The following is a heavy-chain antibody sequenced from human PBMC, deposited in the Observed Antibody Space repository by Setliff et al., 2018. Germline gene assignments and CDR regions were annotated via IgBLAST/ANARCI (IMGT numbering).Heavy chain of an antibody. CDR3: ARHATRMYSSGLDP. J-gene: IGHJ5*02. Sequence: PSETLSLTCTVSGGSISSYYWSWIRQPPGKGLEWIGYIYYSGSTNYNPSLKSRVTISVDTSKNQFSLKLSSVTAGDTAVYYCARHATRMYSSGLDPWGQGTLVTVSS. V-gene: IGHV4-59*08. CDR1: GGSISSYY. CDR2: IYYSGST. D-gene: IGHD6-19*01.